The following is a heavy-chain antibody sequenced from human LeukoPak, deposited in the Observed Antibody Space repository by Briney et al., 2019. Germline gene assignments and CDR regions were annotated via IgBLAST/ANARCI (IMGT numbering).Heavy chain of an antibody. J-gene: IGHJ4*02. Sequence: ASVKVSCKASGYTFTSYYMHWVRQAPGQGLEWMGIINPSGCSASYAQKFQGRVTMTRDTSTSTVYMELSSLRSEDTAVYYCAREETPDYYDSSGYSLDYWGQGTLVTVSS. V-gene: IGHV1-46*01. D-gene: IGHD3-22*01. CDR3: AREETPDYYDSSGYSLDY. CDR2: INPSGCSA. CDR1: GYTFTSYY.